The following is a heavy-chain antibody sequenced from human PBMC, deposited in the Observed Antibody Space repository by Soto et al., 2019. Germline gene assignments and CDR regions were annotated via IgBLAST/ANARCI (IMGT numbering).Heavy chain of an antibody. CDR1: GYTFTSYA. Sequence: ASVKVSCKASGYTFTSYAMHWVRQAPGQRLEWMGWINAGNGNTKYSQKFQGRVTITRDTSASTAYMELSSLRSEDTAGYYCARDPLWRVAYFDYWGQGTLVTVSS. CDR3: ARDPLWRVAYFDY. V-gene: IGHV1-3*01. D-gene: IGHD5-12*01. CDR2: INAGNGNT. J-gene: IGHJ4*02.